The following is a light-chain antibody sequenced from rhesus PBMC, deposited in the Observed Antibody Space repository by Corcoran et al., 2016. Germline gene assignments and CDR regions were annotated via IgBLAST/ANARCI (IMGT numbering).Light chain of an antibody. CDR3: QHSYGIPFT. Sequence: DIQVTQSPSSLSASVGDRVTITCRASENVNNSLNWYQQKPGKAPKFLISKASTLQSGVPSRFSGSGSGTSYTFTISSLQPEDVARYYCQHSYGIPFTFGPRTKLNIK. CDR1: ENVNNS. V-gene: IGKV1-74*01. CDR2: KAS. J-gene: IGKJ3*01.